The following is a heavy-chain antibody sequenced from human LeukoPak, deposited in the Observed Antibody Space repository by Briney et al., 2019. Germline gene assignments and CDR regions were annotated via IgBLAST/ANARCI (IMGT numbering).Heavy chain of an antibody. D-gene: IGHD3-22*01. V-gene: IGHV1-69*02. CDR1: GGTISSYT. J-gene: IGHJ4*02. CDR2: IIPILGIA. Sequence: SVKVSCKASGGTISSYTISWVRQAPGQGLEWMGRIIPILGIANYAQKFQGRVTITADKSTSTAYMELSSLRSEDTAVYYCARYQYYYDSSGYPVDYWGQGTLVTVSS. CDR3: ARYQYYYDSSGYPVDY.